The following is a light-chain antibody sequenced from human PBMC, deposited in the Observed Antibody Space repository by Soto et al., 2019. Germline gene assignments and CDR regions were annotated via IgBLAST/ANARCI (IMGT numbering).Light chain of an antibody. CDR3: QKYNSAPYT. CDR2: GAF. CDR1: PSVTNF. V-gene: IGKV3-11*01. Sequence: PGERATLSCRASPSVTNFLAWYQQKPGQAPRLLIYGAFNRATGIPARFSGSGSGTDFTLTISSLQPEDVATYYCQKYNSAPYTFGPGTKVDIK. J-gene: IGKJ3*01.